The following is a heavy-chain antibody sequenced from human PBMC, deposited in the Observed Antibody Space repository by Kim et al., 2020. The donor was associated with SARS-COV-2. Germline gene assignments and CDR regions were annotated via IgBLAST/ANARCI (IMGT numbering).Heavy chain of an antibody. CDR3: ARREVGYDYVWGSYRYRLVVTGFDY. CDR1: GYSFTSYW. Sequence: GESLKISCKGSGYSFTSYWIGWVRQMPGKGLEWMGIIYPGDSDTRYSPSFQGQVTISADKSISTAYLQWSSLKASDTAMYYCARREVGYDYVWGSYRYRLVVTGFDYWGPGTPVTVAS. V-gene: IGHV5-51*01. D-gene: IGHD3-16*02. J-gene: IGHJ4*02. CDR2: IYPGDSDT.